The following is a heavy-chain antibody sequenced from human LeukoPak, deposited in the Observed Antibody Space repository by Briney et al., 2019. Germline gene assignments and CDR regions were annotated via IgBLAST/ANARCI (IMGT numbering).Heavy chain of an antibody. D-gene: IGHD3-22*01. J-gene: IGHJ4*02. V-gene: IGHV4-38-2*02. CDR2: SSHSGST. CDR3: ARDSTMIKGGLDY. Sequence: SETLSLTCTVSGYSISSGYYWGWIRQPPGKGLKWIGSSSHSGSTYYNPSLESRVTISVDTSKNQFSLKLSSLTAADTAVYYCARDSTMIKGGLDYWGQGTLVTVSS. CDR1: GYSISSGYY.